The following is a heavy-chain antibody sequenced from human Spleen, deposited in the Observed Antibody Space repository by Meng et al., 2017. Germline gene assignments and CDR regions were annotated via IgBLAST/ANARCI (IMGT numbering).Heavy chain of an antibody. J-gene: IGHJ4*02. CDR2: IYYSGST. D-gene: IGHD3-3*01. V-gene: IGHV4-61*01. CDR1: GGSVSSCSYY. CDR3: ARNDFWSGYFDY. Sequence: VQRQGAGQVLVGPSETVSPSCSVSGGSVSSCSYYWSWIRQPPGKGLEWIGYIYYSGSTTYNPSLKSRVTISVDTSKNQFSLKLSSVTAADTAVYYCARNDFWSGYFDYWGQGTLVTVSS.